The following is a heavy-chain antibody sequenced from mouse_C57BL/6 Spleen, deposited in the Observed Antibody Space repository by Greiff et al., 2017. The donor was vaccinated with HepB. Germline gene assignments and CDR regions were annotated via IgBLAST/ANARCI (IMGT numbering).Heavy chain of an antibody. Sequence: VQLQQPGAELVRPGSSVKLSCKASGYTFTSYWMDWVKQRPGQGLEWIGNIYPSDSETHYNQKFKDKATLTVDKSSSTAYMQLSSLTSEDSAVYYCARAHYYGSRGYFDDWGQGTTLTVSS. J-gene: IGHJ2*01. CDR1: GYTFTSYW. V-gene: IGHV1-61*01. CDR3: ARAHYYGSRGYFDD. CDR2: IYPSDSET. D-gene: IGHD1-1*01.